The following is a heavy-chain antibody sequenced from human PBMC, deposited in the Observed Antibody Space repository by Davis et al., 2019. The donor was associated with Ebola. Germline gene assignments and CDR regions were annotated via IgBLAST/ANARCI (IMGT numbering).Heavy chain of an antibody. V-gene: IGHV3-30*18. CDR1: GFTISSYG. Sequence: GGSLRLSCAASGFTISSYGMHWVRQAPGKGLEWLTVISYDGSEKYYGDSVKGRFTISRDTSKNTLYLQMNSLRAEDTALYYCAKAAAAGTGVFDYWGQGTLVTVSS. D-gene: IGHD6-13*01. CDR2: ISYDGSEK. J-gene: IGHJ4*02. CDR3: AKAAAAGTGVFDY.